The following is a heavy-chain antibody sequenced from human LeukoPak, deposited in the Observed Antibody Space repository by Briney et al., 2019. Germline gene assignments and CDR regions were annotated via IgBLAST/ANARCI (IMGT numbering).Heavy chain of an antibody. CDR3: ARDLQYSYCYYMDV. D-gene: IGHD2/OR15-2a*01. J-gene: IGHJ6*03. Sequence: GASVKVSCKASGYTFTGYYMHWVRQAPGQGLEWMGWINPNSGGTNYAQKFQGRVTMTRDTSISTAYMELSSLRSEDTAVYYCARDLQYSYCYYMDVWGKGTTVTISS. CDR2: INPNSGGT. CDR1: GYTFTGYY. V-gene: IGHV1-2*02.